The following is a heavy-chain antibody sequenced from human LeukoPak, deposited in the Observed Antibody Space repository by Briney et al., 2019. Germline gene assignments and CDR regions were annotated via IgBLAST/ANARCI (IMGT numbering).Heavy chain of an antibody. CDR1: GFTFSSYA. Sequence: PGGSLRLSCAASGFTFSSYAMHWVRQAPGKGLEWVAVISYDGSNEYYADSVKGRFTISRDNSKNTLYLQMNSLRAEDTAVYYCARDPLMITFGGVIEYYFDYWGQGTLVTVSS. D-gene: IGHD3-16*02. V-gene: IGHV3-30*04. CDR2: ISYDGSNE. CDR3: ARDPLMITFGGVIEYYFDY. J-gene: IGHJ4*02.